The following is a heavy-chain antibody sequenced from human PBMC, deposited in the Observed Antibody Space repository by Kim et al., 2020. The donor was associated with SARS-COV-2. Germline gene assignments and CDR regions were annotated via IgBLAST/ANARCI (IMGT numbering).Heavy chain of an antibody. V-gene: IGHV5-51*01. D-gene: IGHD5-12*01. J-gene: IGHJ4*02. CDR3: ARMDGYNYPFDY. Sequence: RYSPPIKGQVTISPDKSLSTAYLQWSSLKASDTAMYYCARMDGYNYPFDYWGQGTLVTVSS.